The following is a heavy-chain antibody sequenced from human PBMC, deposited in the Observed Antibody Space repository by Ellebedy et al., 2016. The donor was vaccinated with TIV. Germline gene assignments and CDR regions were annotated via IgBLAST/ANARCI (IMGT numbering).Heavy chain of an antibody. D-gene: IGHD3-10*01. J-gene: IGHJ2*01. CDR1: GFTFSSYA. CDR2: ISGSGGSA. Sequence: GESLKISCAASGFTFSSYAMSWVRQAPGKGLEWVSAISGSGGSAYYADSVKGRFTISRDNSKNTLYLQMNSLRAEDTAVYYCAKWSSSGASGSYFYFDLWGRGTLVTVSS. CDR3: AKWSSSGASGSYFYFDL. V-gene: IGHV3-23*01.